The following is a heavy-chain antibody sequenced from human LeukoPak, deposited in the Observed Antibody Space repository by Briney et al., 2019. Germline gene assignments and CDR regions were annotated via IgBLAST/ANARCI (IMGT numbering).Heavy chain of an antibody. CDR2: ISASGTST. V-gene: IGHV3-23*01. D-gene: IGHD6-6*01. CDR1: GFTFSSYA. CDR3: AKDYSNIAARSAFDY. J-gene: IGHJ4*02. Sequence: GGSLRLSCAASGFTFSSYAMSWVRQAPGKGLEWVSAISASGTSTYYADSVKGRFTISRDNSKNTLYLQVNSLRAEDTAVYYCAKDYSNIAARSAFDYWGQGTLVTVSS.